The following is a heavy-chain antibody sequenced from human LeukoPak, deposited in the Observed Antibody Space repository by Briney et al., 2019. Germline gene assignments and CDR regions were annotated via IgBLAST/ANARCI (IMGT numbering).Heavy chain of an antibody. CDR3: AKSGYDSYYYYYYMDV. CDR2: IFPSGGEI. CDR1: GFTFSTFA. J-gene: IGHJ6*03. D-gene: IGHD5-12*01. Sequence: GGSLRLSCVASGFTFSTFAMIWVRQPPGKGLEWVSSIFPSGGEIHYADSVKGRFTISRDNSKNTLYLQMNSLRAEDTAVYYCAKSGYDSYYYYYYMDVWGKGTTVTISS. V-gene: IGHV3-23*01.